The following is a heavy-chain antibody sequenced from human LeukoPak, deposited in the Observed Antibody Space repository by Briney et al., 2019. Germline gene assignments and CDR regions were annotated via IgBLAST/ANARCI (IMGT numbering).Heavy chain of an antibody. CDR1: GYTFTSYG. J-gene: IGHJ5*02. D-gene: IGHD2-8*01. V-gene: IGHV1-18*04. CDR3: ARGYCTNGVCYTGWFDP. CDR2: ITAYNGNT. Sequence: ASVKLSCKASGYTFTSYGISWARHAPGQGLEWMGWITAYNGNTNYAQKLQGRVTMTTDTSTSTAYMELRSLRSDDTAVYYCARGYCTNGVCYTGWFDPWGQGTLVTVSS.